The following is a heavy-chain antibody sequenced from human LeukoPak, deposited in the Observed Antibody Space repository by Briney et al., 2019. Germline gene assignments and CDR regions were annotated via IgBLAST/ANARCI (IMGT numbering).Heavy chain of an antibody. CDR3: ARGQDSSGWVDY. D-gene: IGHD6-19*01. V-gene: IGHV1-8*01. CDR2: MNPNSGNT. CDR1: GYTFTSYD. Sequence: ASVKVSCKASGYTFTSYDINWVRQATGQGLEWMGWMNPNSGNTGYAQKFQGRVTMTRNTSISTAYMDLSSLRSEDTAVYYCARGQDSSGWVDYWGQGTLVTVSS. J-gene: IGHJ4*02.